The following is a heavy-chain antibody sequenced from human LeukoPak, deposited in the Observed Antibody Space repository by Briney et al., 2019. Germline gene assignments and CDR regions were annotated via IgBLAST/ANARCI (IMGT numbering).Heavy chain of an antibody. CDR3: ARQYYYDSRVFFPYYFDQ. J-gene: IGHJ4*02. CDR2: IYHSGST. V-gene: IGHV4-39*01. D-gene: IGHD3-22*01. CDR1: GDSIISRTYY. Sequence: PSETLSLTCTVSGDSIISRTYYWGWIRQPPGKGLEWIGSIYHSGSTYYNPSLKRRVTISVDTSKNQFSLKLSSVTAADTAVYYCARQYYYDSRVFFPYYFDQWGQGTLVTVSS.